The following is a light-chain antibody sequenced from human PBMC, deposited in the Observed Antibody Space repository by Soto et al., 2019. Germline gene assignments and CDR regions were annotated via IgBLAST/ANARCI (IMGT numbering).Light chain of an antibody. J-gene: IGKJ4*01. Sequence: DIQLTQSPSFLSASVGDRVTITCRASQGISSYLAWYQQKPGKAPKLLIYAASTFQSGVPSRFSGSGSGTEFTLTISSLQPEDFATYYCQQLNSYRNTFGGGTKVEIK. CDR1: QGISSY. CDR3: QQLNSYRNT. V-gene: IGKV1-9*01. CDR2: AAS.